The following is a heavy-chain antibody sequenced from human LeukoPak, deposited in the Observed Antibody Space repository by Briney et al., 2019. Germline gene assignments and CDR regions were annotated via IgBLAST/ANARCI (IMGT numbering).Heavy chain of an antibody. J-gene: IGHJ2*01. CDR3: ARHYYDSSGYYYARFFRYFDL. V-gene: IGHV4-34*01. D-gene: IGHD3-22*01. CDR1: GGSFSGYY. Sequence: PSETLSLTCAVYGGSFSGYYWSWIRQPPGKGLEWIGEINHSGSTNYNPSLKSRVTISVDPSKNQFSLKLSSVTAADTAVYYCARHYYDSSGYYYARFFRYFDLWGRGTLVTVSS. CDR2: INHSGST.